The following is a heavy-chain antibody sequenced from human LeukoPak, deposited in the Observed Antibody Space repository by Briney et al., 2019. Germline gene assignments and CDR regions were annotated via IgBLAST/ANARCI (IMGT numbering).Heavy chain of an antibody. V-gene: IGHV3-21*04. J-gene: IGHJ4*02. CDR3: ARRTLFGVIEPPDY. D-gene: IGHD3-3*01. CDR1: GFTFSSYD. Sequence: PGGSLRLSCAASGFTFSSYDMNWVRQAPGKGLEWVASTTSRRSNIYYADSVRGRFTISRDNAMNTLYLQLSSLRVEDTAVYYCARRTLFGVIEPPDYWGQGTLVTVSS. CDR2: TTSRRSNI.